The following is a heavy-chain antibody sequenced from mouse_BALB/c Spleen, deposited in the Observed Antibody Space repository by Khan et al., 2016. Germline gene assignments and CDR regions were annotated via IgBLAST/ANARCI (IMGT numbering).Heavy chain of an antibody. V-gene: IGHV14-3*02. D-gene: IGHD2-2*01. CDR1: GFNIKDTY. Sequence: VQLQQSGAELVKPGASVKLSCTASGFNIKDTYMHWVKQRPEQGLEWIGRIDPANGNTKYDPKFQGKATITADTSSNTAYLQLSSLTSEDTAVYSGAKSTYGSDEGFAYWGQGTLVTVPA. CDR2: IDPANGNT. J-gene: IGHJ3*01. CDR3: AKSTYGSDEGFAY.